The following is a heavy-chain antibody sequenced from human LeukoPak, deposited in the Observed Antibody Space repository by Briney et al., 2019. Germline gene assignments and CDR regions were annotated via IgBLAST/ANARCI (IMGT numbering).Heavy chain of an antibody. D-gene: IGHD2-2*01. J-gene: IGHJ2*01. CDR2: IYYSGSA. CDR1: GGSISSGGYY. Sequence: SETLSLTCTVSGGSISSGGYYWSWIRQHPGKGLEWIGYIYYSGSAYYNPSLKSRVTISVDTSKNQFSLKLSSVTAADTAVYYCARDLGDCSSTSCPLYFDLWGRGTLVTVSS. V-gene: IGHV4-31*03. CDR3: ARDLGDCSSTSCPLYFDL.